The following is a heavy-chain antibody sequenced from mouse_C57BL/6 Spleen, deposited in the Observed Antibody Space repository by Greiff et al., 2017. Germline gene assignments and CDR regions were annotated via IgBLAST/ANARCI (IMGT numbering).Heavy chain of an antibody. V-gene: IGHV1-15*01. Sequence: QVQLKQSGAELVRPGASVTLSCKASGYTFTDYEMHWVKQTPVHGLEWIGAIDPETGGTAYNQKFKGKAILTADKSSSTAYMELRSLTSEDSAVYYCTTASYGNWEDYWGQGTTLTVSS. CDR2: IDPETGGT. D-gene: IGHD4-1*01. J-gene: IGHJ2*01. CDR1: GYTFTDYE. CDR3: TTASYGNWEDY.